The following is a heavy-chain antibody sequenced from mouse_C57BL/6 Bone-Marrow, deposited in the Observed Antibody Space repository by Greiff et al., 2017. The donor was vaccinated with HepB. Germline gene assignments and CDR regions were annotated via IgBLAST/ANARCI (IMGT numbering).Heavy chain of an antibody. J-gene: IGHJ3*01. CDR2: INPSTGGT. Sequence: EVQLQQSGPELVKPGASVKISCKASGYSFTGYYMNWVKQSPEKSLEWIGEINPSTGGTNYNQKFKAKATLTVDKSSSTAYMQLKSLTSEDSAVYYCARTHYCGSSYGAWFAYWGQGTLVTVSA. CDR3: ARTHYCGSSYGAWFAY. V-gene: IGHV1-42*01. CDR1: GYSFTGYY. D-gene: IGHD1-1*01.